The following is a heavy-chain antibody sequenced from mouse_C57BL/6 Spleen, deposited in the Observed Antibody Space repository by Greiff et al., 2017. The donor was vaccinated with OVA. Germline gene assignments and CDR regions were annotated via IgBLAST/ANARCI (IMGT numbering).Heavy chain of an antibody. CDR2: IDPSDSET. V-gene: IGHV1-52*01. D-gene: IGHD2-1*01. J-gene: IGHJ4*01. CDR1: GYTFTSYW. Sequence: QVQLKQPGAELVRPGSSVKLSCKASGYTFTSYWMHWVKQRPIQGLEWIGNIDPSDSETHYNQKFKDKATLTVDKSSSTAYMQLSSLTSEDSAVYYCARLYQYYAMDYWGQGTSVTVSS. CDR3: ARLYQYYAMDY.